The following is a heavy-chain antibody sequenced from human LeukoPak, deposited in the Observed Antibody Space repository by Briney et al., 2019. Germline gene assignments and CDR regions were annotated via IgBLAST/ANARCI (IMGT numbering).Heavy chain of an antibody. CDR1: GFPFSDYG. D-gene: IGHD3-10*01. CDR3: ARGALSDSYASGSYFY. Sequence: PGTSLRLSCAASGFPFSDYGMYWVRQAPGKGLEWLAVISHDGSNKYYADSVRGRFSISRDNSKNTLYLQMNSLRAEDTAVYYCARGALSDSYASGSYFYWGQGTLVTVSS. J-gene: IGHJ4*02. CDR2: ISHDGSNK. V-gene: IGHV3-30*03.